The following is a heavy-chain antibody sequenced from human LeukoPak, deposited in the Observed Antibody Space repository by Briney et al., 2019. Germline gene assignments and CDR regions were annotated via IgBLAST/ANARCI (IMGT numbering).Heavy chain of an antibody. CDR2: IYTSRST. CDR1: GGSISSGSSY. CDR3: ARDPPSIAARPDGYYYYYYMDV. Sequence: SDTLSLTCTVSGGSISSGSSYWTWIRRPAGKGLKLIGRIYTSRSTNYNAPLKSRDAISVDTSKSQFSLKLSSVTAADTGVYYCARDPPSIAARPDGYYYYYYMDVWGKGTTVTVSS. V-gene: IGHV4-61*02. J-gene: IGHJ6*03. D-gene: IGHD6-6*01.